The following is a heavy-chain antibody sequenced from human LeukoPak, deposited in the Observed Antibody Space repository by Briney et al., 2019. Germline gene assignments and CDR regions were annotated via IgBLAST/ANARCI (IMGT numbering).Heavy chain of an antibody. CDR3: ARAFPRNLYHKNWFDP. CDR2: IIPIFGTA. V-gene: IGHV1-69*06. Sequence: GASVKVSCKVSGYTLTELSMHWVRQAPGQGLEWMGGIIPIFGTANYAQKFQGRVTITADKSTSTAYMELSSLRSEDTAVYYCARAFPRNLYHKNWFDPWGQGTLVTVSS. D-gene: IGHD2-2*02. CDR1: GYTLTELS. J-gene: IGHJ5*02.